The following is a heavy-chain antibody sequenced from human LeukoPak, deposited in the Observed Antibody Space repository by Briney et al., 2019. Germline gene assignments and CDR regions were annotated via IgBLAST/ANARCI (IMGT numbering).Heavy chain of an antibody. D-gene: IGHD3-10*01. CDR2: INPSGGST. CDR3: ARDLVTMVRGVIGQFDY. V-gene: IGHV1-46*01. Sequence: AASVKVSCKASGYTFTSYYMHWVRQAPGQGLEWMGIINPSGGSTSYAQKFQGRVTMTRDMSTSTVYMELSSLRSEDTAVYYCARDLVTMVRGVIGQFDYWGQGTLVTVSS. CDR1: GYTFTSYY. J-gene: IGHJ4*02.